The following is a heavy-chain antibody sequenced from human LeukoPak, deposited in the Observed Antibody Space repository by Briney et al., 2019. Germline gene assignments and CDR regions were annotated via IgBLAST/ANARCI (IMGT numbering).Heavy chain of an antibody. J-gene: IGHJ3*02. Sequence: SEPLSLPCSVSGRSISSYYWRWIRQPTGKGLEWIGYIDTRVSTNYTPSLKSRGTISADTSKNQFSLKLSSVTAADTAVYYCARRMVRGVIIVGAFDIWGQGTMVTVSS. CDR3: ARRMVRGVIIVGAFDI. D-gene: IGHD3-10*01. V-gene: IGHV4-4*09. CDR1: GRSISSYY. CDR2: IDTRVST.